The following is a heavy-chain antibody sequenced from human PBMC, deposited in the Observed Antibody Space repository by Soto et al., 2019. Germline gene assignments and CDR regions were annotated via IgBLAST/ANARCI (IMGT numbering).Heavy chain of an antibody. CDR3: ARVPLKKRFLEWLRRDGFDP. CDR1: GYTFTSYG. V-gene: IGHV1-18*01. Sequence: QVQLVQSGAEVKKTGASVKVSCKASGYTFTSYGISWVRQAPGQGLEWMGWISAYNGNTNYAQKLQGRVTMTTDTSTSTAYMELRSLRSDDTAVYYCARVPLKKRFLEWLRRDGFDPWGQGTLVTVSS. J-gene: IGHJ5*02. CDR2: ISAYNGNT. D-gene: IGHD3-3*01.